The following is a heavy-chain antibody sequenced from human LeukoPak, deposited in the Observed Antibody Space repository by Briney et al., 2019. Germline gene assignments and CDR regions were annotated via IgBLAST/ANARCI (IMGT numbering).Heavy chain of an antibody. CDR2: IHTSGDT. J-gene: IGHJ5*02. D-gene: IGHD4-17*01. CDR3: IVFGDSNH. CDR1: GLTGSHNY. V-gene: IGHV3-53*01. Sequence: PGGSLRLSCAASGLTGSHNYVSWVRQAPGKGLEWVSAIHTSGDTCYADSVKGRFPISRDTSKNTLYLQINSLRVEDTAVCYCIVFGDSNHWGQGTLVTVSS.